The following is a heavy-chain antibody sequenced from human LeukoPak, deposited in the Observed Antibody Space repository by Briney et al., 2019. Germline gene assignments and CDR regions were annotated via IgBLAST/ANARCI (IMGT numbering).Heavy chain of an antibody. V-gene: IGHV1-69*13. CDR3: ARGVVVAATSYNWFDP. D-gene: IGHD2-15*01. Sequence: ASVKVSCKASGGTFSSYAISWVRQAPGQGLEWMGGIIPIFGTENYAQKFQGRVTITADESTSTAYMELSSLRSEDTAVYYCARGVVVAATSYNWFDPWGQGTLVTVSS. J-gene: IGHJ5*02. CDR2: IIPIFGTE. CDR1: GGTFSSYA.